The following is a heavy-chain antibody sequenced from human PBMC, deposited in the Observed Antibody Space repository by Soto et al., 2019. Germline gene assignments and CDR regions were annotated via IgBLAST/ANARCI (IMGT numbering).Heavy chain of an antibody. Sequence: PSETLSLTCAVYGGSFSGYYWSWIRQPPGKGLEWIGEINHSGSTNYNPSLKSRVTISVDTSKNQFSLKLSSVTAADTAVYYCVLQGREGLDYWGQRTLVTVSS. V-gene: IGHV4-34*01. D-gene: IGHD1-26*01. CDR1: GGSFSGYY. J-gene: IGHJ4*02. CDR2: INHSGST. CDR3: VLQGREGLDY.